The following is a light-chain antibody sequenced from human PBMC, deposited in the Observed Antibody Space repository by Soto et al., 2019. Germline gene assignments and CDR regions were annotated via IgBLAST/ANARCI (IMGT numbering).Light chain of an antibody. CDR3: LQYQIYPLT. CDR1: QSIGRE. Sequence: DIQMTQSPSTLSASIGDRVTITCRASQSIGRELAWYQQKPGKAPKLLIYKASSLESGVPSTFSGSGSGTEFSLTVSSLQPDDFATYYCLQYQIYPLTFGGGTKVEIK. CDR2: KAS. J-gene: IGKJ4*01. V-gene: IGKV1-5*03.